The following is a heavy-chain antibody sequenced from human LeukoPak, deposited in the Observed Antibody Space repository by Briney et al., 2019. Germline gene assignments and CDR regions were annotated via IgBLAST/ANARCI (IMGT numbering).Heavy chain of an antibody. CDR1: GFTFSDYY. J-gene: IGHJ4*02. D-gene: IGHD4-17*01. V-gene: IGHV3-11*06. CDR3: ARVTPYGESALDY. Sequence: GGSLRLSCAASGFTFSDYYMSWIRQAPGKGLEWVSYISGSSSYTIYADSVKGRFTISRDNAKNSLYLQMNSLRAEDTAVYYCARVTPYGESALDYWGQGTLVTVSS. CDR2: ISGSSSYT.